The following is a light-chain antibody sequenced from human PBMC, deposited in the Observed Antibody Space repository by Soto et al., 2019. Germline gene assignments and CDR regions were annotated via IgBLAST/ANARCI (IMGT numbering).Light chain of an antibody. V-gene: IGLV2-8*01. J-gene: IGLJ2*01. Sequence: QSALTQPPSASGSPGQSVTISCTGTSSDICAYDFVSWFQQHPGKAPKLLIYEVIKRPSGVPDRFSGSKSGNTASLIVSGLQAEDEADYYCSSYAGSNNYLLFGGGTKVTVL. CDR1: SSDICAYDF. CDR2: EVI. CDR3: SSYAGSNNYLL.